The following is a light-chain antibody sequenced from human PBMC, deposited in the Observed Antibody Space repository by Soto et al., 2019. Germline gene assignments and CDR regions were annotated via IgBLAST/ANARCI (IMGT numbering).Light chain of an antibody. V-gene: IGKV1-5*03. CDR1: QSVHTW. CDR2: KAT. CDR3: QHYNSYSEE. Sequence: IQLTQSPSTLSASVGDRVTITCRASQSVHTWLAWFQQKPGKAPKLLIYKATTLETGVPSRFSASGSGTEFTLTISSLQPDDFATYYCQHYNSYSEEFGQGTKVDIK. J-gene: IGKJ1*01.